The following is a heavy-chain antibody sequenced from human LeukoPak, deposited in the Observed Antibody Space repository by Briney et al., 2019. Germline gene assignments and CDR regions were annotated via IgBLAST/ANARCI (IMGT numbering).Heavy chain of an antibody. V-gene: IGHV3-23*01. J-gene: IGHJ4*02. CDR2: ISGSGSST. D-gene: IGHD2-15*01. CDR3: ARGTPDGLSSGGSCYGY. Sequence: QPGGSLRLSCAASGFTFSSYAMTWVRQTPGKGLEWVSGISGSGSSTYYADSVKGRFTISRDNSKNTLYLQLDSLRAEDTAVYYCARGTPDGLSSGGSCYGYWGQGTLVTVSS. CDR1: GFTFSSYA.